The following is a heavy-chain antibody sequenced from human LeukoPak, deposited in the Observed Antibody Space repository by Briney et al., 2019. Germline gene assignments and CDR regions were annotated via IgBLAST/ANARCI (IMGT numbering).Heavy chain of an antibody. Sequence: PSETLSLTCTVSGGSISSSSYYWGWIRQPPGKGLEWIGSIYYSGSTYYNPSLKSRVTISVDTCKNQFSLKLSSVTAADTAVCYCARRGVVTGYNWFDPGGQGTLVTVSS. CDR1: GGSISSSSYY. CDR2: IYYSGST. J-gene: IGHJ5*02. V-gene: IGHV4-39*01. CDR3: ARRGVVTGYNWFDP. D-gene: IGHD2-15*01.